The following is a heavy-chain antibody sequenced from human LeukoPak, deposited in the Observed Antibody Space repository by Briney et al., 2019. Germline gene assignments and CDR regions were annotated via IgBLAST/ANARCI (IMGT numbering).Heavy chain of an antibody. CDR1: GFTFSSYS. Sequence: GGSLRLSCAASGFTFSSYSMNWVRQAPGKGLEWVSYISSSSSTIKYADSVKGRFTISRDNAKNSLYLQMNSLRVEDTAVYYCARDRGSNYPDYWGQGNLVTVSS. CDR2: ISSSSSTI. D-gene: IGHD3-16*01. V-gene: IGHV3-48*01. CDR3: ARDRGSNYPDY. J-gene: IGHJ4*02.